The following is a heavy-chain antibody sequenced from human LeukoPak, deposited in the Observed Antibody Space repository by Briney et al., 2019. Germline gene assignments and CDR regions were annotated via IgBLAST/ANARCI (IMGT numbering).Heavy chain of an antibody. Sequence: SVKVSCKASGGTFSSYAISWVRQAPGQGLEWMGGIIPIFGTANYAQKFQGRVTITTDESTSTAYMELSSLRSEDTAVYYCGAGYYDSSGYRDAFDIWGQGTMVTVSS. CDR1: GGTFSSYA. CDR3: GAGYYDSSGYRDAFDI. V-gene: IGHV1-69*05. CDR2: IIPIFGTA. J-gene: IGHJ3*02. D-gene: IGHD3-22*01.